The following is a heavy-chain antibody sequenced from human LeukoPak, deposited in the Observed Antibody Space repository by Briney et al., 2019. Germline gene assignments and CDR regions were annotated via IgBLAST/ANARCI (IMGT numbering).Heavy chain of an antibody. D-gene: IGHD6-19*01. CDR1: GFTFSSYA. CDR2: ISGSGGST. V-gene: IGHV3-23*01. Sequence: AGGSLRLSCAASGFTFSSYAMSWVRQAPGKGLEWVSAISGSGGSTYYADSVKGRFTISRDNSKNTLYLQMNSLRAEDTAVYYCAKDPTSGWYRYYFDYWGQGTLVTVSS. J-gene: IGHJ4*02. CDR3: AKDPTSGWYRYYFDY.